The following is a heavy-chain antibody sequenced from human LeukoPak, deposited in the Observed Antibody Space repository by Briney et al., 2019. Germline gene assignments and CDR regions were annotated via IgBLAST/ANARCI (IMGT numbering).Heavy chain of an antibody. CDR1: GFTFSSYA. J-gene: IGHJ6*03. V-gene: IGHV3-23*01. D-gene: IGHD3-10*01. Sequence: GGSLRLSCAASGFTFSSYAMSWVRQAPGKGLEWVSAISGSGGSTYYADSVKGRFTISRDNSKNTLYLQMNSLRAEDTAVYYCAKRLPWFGELSHYYYMDVWGKGTTVTVSS. CDR3: AKRLPWFGELSHYYYMDV. CDR2: ISGSGGST.